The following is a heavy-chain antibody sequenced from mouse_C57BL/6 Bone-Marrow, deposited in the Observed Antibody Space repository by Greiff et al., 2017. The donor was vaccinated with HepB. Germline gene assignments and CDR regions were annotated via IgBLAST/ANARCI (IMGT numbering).Heavy chain of an antibody. V-gene: IGHV2-9-1*01. Sequence: VQGVESGPGLVAPSQSLSITCTVSGFSFTSYAISWVRQPPGKGLEWLGVIWTGGGTNYNSALKSRLSISKDNSKSQVFLKMNSLQTDDTARYYCARDEAYYGSSLWNFDVWGTGTTVTVSS. CDR3: ARDEAYYGSSLWNFDV. CDR2: IWTGGGT. J-gene: IGHJ1*03. D-gene: IGHD1-1*01. CDR1: GFSFTSYA.